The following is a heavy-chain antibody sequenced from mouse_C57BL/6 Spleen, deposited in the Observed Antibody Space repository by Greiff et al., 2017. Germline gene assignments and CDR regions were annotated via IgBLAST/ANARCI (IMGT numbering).Heavy chain of an antibody. CDR1: GYTFTSYW. CDR3: AIGFTTVVATEYFDV. Sequence: VQLQQPGAELVKPGATVKVSCKASGYTFTSYWMHWVKQRPGQGLEWIGRIHPSDSDTNYNQKFKGKATLTVDKSSSTAYMQLSSLTSEDSAVYYCAIGFTTVVATEYFDVWGTGTTVTVSS. V-gene: IGHV1-74*01. CDR2: IHPSDSDT. J-gene: IGHJ1*03. D-gene: IGHD1-1*01.